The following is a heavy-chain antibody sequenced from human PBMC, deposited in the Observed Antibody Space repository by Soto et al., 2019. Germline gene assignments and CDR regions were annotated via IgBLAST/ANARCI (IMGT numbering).Heavy chain of an antibody. CDR1: GFSFSSYD. D-gene: IGHD3-3*01. CDR3: VKQYARWLFGMVIPHFDY. Sequence: GGSLRLSCEASGFSFSSYDMHWVRQAPGKGLEWVAVLSYDGTYEHYADSVKGRFTISRDNSKNTADLQMNSLRPEDTAVYYCVKQYARWLFGMVIPHFDYWGLGTLVTVSS. J-gene: IGHJ4*02. CDR2: LSYDGTYE. V-gene: IGHV3-30*18.